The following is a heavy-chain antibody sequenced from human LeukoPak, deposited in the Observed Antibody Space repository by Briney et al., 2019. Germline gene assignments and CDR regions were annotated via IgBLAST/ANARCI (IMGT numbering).Heavy chain of an antibody. D-gene: IGHD2-2*01. Sequence: ASVKVSCKASGYTFSSHDIYWVRQAPGRGLEWMGWMNLNSGDTYYAQNFQGRFSITSDTSKSTTYMDLASLAPEGTAVYYCARVPVPAPRRGLYFDYWGQGTLITVSS. CDR3: ARVPVPAPRRGLYFDY. V-gene: IGHV1-8*01. CDR2: MNLNSGDT. CDR1: GYTFSSHD. J-gene: IGHJ4*02.